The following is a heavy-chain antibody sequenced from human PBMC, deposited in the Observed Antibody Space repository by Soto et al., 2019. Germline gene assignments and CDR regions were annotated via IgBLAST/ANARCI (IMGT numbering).Heavy chain of an antibody. Sequence: QVQLVQSGAEVKKPGASVKVSCKASGYTFTSNGISWVRQAPGQGLEWMGWISAYNGNTNYAQKLQGRVTMTTDTSTSTAYMELRSLRSDDTAVYYCARDKTAYYDSSGYRCMHGGCRETWGQRTLVTVSS. CDR2: ISAYNGNT. V-gene: IGHV1-18*01. D-gene: IGHD3-22*01. CDR1: GYTFTSNG. CDR3: ARDKTAYYDSSGYRCMHGGCRET. J-gene: IGHJ5*02.